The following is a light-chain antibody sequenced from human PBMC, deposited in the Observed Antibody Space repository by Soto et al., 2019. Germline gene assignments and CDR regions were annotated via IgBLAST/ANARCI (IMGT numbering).Light chain of an antibody. CDR3: QQYNPTPFS. V-gene: IGKV1-5*03. J-gene: IGKJ2*03. Sequence: DVQMTQSPYTLSASVGDSVNITCRASQIIRHLLAWYQQKPGKAPKILIYLASTLKTTVPSRFSGSGSGTEFTLTISSLQSDDFATYSCQQYNPTPFSFGQGTKLDIK. CDR1: QIIRHL. CDR2: LAS.